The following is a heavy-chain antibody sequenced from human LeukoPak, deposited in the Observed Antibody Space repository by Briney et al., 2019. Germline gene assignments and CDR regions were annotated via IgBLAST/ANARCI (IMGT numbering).Heavy chain of an antibody. CDR3: AKRVPYTSSSVYFDY. J-gene: IGHJ4*02. V-gene: IGHV3-23*01. Sequence: GGSLRLSCAASGFTFSSYGMRWVRQARGKGLEWVSSISDDGRSTYYADSVKGRFTIYKDNCKNSMYLQINNLRAEDTAIYYCAKRVPYTSSSVYFDYWGQGTLVTVSS. CDR1: GFTFSSYG. D-gene: IGHD6-6*01. CDR2: ISDDGRST.